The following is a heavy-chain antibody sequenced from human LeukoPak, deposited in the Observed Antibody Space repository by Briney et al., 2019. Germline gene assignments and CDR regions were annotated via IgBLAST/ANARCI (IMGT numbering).Heavy chain of an antibody. CDR2: ISSSSSTI. V-gene: IGHV3-48*01. CDR1: GFTFSSYS. J-gene: IGHJ4*02. CDR3: AKDVLRGYSYGPFDY. Sequence: PGGSLRLSCAASGFTFSSYSMNWVRQAPGKGLEWVSYISSSSSTIYYADSVKGRFTISRDNAKNSLYLQMNSLRAEDTAVYYCAKDVLRGYSYGPFDYWGQGTLVTVSS. D-gene: IGHD5-18*01.